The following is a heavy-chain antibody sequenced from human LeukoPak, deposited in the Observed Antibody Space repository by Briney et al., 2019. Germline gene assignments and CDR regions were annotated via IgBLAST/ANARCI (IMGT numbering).Heavy chain of an antibody. J-gene: IGHJ4*02. D-gene: IGHD4-17*01. CDR2: IKQDGSEK. Sequence: GGSLRLSCVASGFTFSTYNMTWVRQAPGKGLEWVANIKQDGSEKYYVDSVKGRFTISRDNAKNSLYLQMNSLRAEDTAVYYCAKDLNGDYDVAFDYWGQGTLVTVSS. CDR3: AKDLNGDYDVAFDY. CDR1: GFTFSTYN. V-gene: IGHV3-7*01.